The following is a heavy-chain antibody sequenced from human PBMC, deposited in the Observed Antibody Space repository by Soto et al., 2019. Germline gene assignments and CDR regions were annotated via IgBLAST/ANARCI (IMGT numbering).Heavy chain of an antibody. Sequence: QITLKESGPPLVKPTQTLTLTCTFSGFSLSTTGVGVGWIRQPPGKALEWLAVIYWDDDKRYSPSLKSRLTITKDTSKNQVVLTMTNMDPVDTATYYCTHGSFSLPFDYWGQGTLVTVSS. CDR2: IYWDDDK. V-gene: IGHV2-5*02. D-gene: IGHD3-10*01. CDR3: THGSFSLPFDY. CDR1: GFSLSTTGVG. J-gene: IGHJ4*02.